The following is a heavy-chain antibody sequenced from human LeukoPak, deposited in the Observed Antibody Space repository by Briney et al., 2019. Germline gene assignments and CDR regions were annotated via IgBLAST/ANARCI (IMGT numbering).Heavy chain of an antibody. V-gene: IGHV1-18*01. Sequence: ASVKVSCKASGYTFTSYGISWVRQAPGQGLEWMGWISAYNGNTNYAQKLQGRVTMTRDTSTSTSYMELSGLRSDDTAVYYCARGLLEFDIDYWGQGTLVTVSS. J-gene: IGHJ4*02. CDR2: ISAYNGNT. CDR1: GYTFTSYG. D-gene: IGHD1-1*01. CDR3: ARGLLEFDIDY.